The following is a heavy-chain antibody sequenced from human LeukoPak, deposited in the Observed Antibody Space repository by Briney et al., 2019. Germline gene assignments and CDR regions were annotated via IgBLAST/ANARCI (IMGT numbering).Heavy chain of an antibody. Sequence: GGSLRLSCAASGFTFSGYAMSWVRQAPGKGLEWVSAISGSGGSTYYADSVKGRFTISRDNSKNTLYLQMNSLRAEDTAVYYCAKAEAILRYFDWLSSFDYWGQGTLVTVSS. V-gene: IGHV3-23*01. D-gene: IGHD3-9*01. J-gene: IGHJ4*02. CDR1: GFTFSGYA. CDR2: ISGSGGST. CDR3: AKAEAILRYFDWLSSFDY.